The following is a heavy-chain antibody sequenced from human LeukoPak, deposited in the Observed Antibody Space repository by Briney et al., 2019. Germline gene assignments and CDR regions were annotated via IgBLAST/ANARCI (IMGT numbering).Heavy chain of an antibody. CDR1: GFAVSTYS. CDR2: ISSSSSMI. V-gene: IGHV3-48*01. D-gene: IGHD4-17*01. Sequence: GGSLRLSCAASGFAVSTYSMNWVRQPPGKGLEWVSYISSSSSMIYYADSVKGRFTISRDNAKNSLYLQMSSLRAEDTAVYYCAREADYALDYWGQGTLVTVSS. CDR3: AREADYALDY. J-gene: IGHJ4*02.